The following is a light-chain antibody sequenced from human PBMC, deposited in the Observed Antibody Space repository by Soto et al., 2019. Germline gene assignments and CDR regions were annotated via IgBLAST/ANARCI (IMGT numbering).Light chain of an antibody. V-gene: IGKV3-20*01. CDR3: QPYGSSPYT. Sequence: EIVLTQSPGTLSLSPGERATLSCRASQSVSSSYLAWYQQKPGQAPRLLIYGASSRATGIPDRFSGSGSGTDFTLTISRLEPEDFAVYYCQPYGSSPYTFGQGPKLEL. J-gene: IGKJ2*01. CDR2: GAS. CDR1: QSVSSSY.